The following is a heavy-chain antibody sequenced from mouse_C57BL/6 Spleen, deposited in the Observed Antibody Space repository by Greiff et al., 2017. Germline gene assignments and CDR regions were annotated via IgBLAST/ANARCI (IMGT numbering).Heavy chain of an antibody. V-gene: IGHV1-74*01. CDR3: ARGETGTYFDV. CDR2: IHPSDSYT. D-gene: IGHD4-1*01. Sequence: QVQLQQPGAELVKPGASVKVSCKASGYTFTSYWMHWVKQRPGQGLEWIGRIHPSDSYTNYNQKFKGKATLTVDTSSSTAYMQLSSLTSEDSAVYYCARGETGTYFDVWGTGTTVTVSS. J-gene: IGHJ1*03. CDR1: GYTFTSYW.